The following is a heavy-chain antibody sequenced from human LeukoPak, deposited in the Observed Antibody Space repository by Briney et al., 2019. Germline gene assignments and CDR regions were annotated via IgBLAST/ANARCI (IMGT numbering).Heavy chain of an antibody. CDR3: ARHRIDSSSWKHLLDY. Sequence: GESLKISCKGSGYSFTSYWIAWVRQMPGKGLEWMGIIYPGDSDTRYSPSFQGQVTISADKSISTAYLQWSSLKASDTAMYYCARHRIDSSSWKHLLDYWGQGTLVTVSS. CDR2: IYPGDSDT. CDR1: GYSFTSYW. D-gene: IGHD6-13*01. V-gene: IGHV5-51*01. J-gene: IGHJ4*02.